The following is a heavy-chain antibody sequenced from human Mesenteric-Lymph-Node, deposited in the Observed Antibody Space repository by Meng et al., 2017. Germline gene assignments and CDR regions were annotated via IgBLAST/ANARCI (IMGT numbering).Heavy chain of an antibody. D-gene: IGHD6-13*01. CDR2: IYHSGST. CDR1: GGSISSINW. J-gene: IGHJ5*02. Sequence: QVQLQEAGPGLVKPSQTLSLTCAVSGGSISSINWWTWVRQPPGKGLEWIGEIYHSGSTNYNPSLKSRVTISVDKSKNQFSLKLSSVTAADTAVYYCARVAAAGNEWFDPWGQGTLVTVSS. CDR3: ARVAAAGNEWFDP. V-gene: IGHV4-4*02.